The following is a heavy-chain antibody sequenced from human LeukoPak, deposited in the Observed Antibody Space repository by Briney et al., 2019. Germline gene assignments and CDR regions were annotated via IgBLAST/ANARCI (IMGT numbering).Heavy chain of an antibody. J-gene: IGHJ4*02. CDR3: ARVLPVSGSPIDY. CDR1: GGSISSGGYY. CDR2: IYYSGST. D-gene: IGHD3-16*01. V-gene: IGHV4-31*03. Sequence: PSETLSLTCTVSGGSISSGGYYWSWIRQHPGKGLKWIGYIYYSGSTYYNPSLKSRVTISVDTSKNQFSLKLSSVTAADTAVYYCARVLPVSGSPIDYWGQGTLVTVSS.